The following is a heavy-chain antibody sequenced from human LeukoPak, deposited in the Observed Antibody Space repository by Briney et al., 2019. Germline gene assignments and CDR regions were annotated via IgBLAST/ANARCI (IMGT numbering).Heavy chain of an antibody. V-gene: IGHV4-59*01. CDR2: VYYSGNT. Sequence: SETLSLTCTVSTASISSYYWTWIRQPPGKGLEWIGYVYYSGNTKYNPSLQSRVTISLDTSKNQFSLKLTSVTAADTAVYYCARGRITVAGNWFDPWGQGTLVTVSS. CDR3: ARGRITVAGNWFDP. D-gene: IGHD6-19*01. CDR1: TASISSYY. J-gene: IGHJ5*02.